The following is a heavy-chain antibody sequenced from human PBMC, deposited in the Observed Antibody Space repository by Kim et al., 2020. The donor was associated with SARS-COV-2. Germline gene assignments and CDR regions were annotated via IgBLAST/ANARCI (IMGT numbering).Heavy chain of an antibody. V-gene: IGHV1-46*01. CDR3: ARLIAAAGYKWFDP. CDR1: GYSFTGYY. CDR2: INPSGGST. D-gene: IGHD6-13*01. J-gene: IGHJ5*02. Sequence: ASVKVSCKASGYSFTGYYMFWVRQAPGQGLEWMGIINPSGGSTSYAQKFQGRVIMTRDTSTSTVYMELSSLRSGDTAVYYCARLIAAAGYKWFDPWGQGTPVTVSS.